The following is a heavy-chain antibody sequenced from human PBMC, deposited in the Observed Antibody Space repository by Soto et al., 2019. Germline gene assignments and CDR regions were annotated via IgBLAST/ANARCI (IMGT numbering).Heavy chain of an antibody. CDR3: ARYYDILTGGPDYYCYGMDV. J-gene: IGHJ6*02. V-gene: IGHV1-69*13. CDR2: IIPIFGTA. Sequence: SVKVSCKGSGGTFSSYAISWVRQAPGQGLEWMGGIIPIFGTANYAQKFQGRVTITADESTSTAYMELSSLRSEDTAVYYCARYYDILTGGPDYYCYGMDVWGQGTTVTVSS. CDR1: GGTFSSYA. D-gene: IGHD3-9*01.